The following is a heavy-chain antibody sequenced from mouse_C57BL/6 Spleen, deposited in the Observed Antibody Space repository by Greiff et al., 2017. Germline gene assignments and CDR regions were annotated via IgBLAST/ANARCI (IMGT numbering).Heavy chain of an antibody. CDR1: GYTFTDYE. V-gene: IGHV1-15*01. CDR3: TRSPTMITANYVMDD. Sequence: QVQLKQSGAELVRPGASVTLSCKASGYTFTDYEMHWVKQTPVHGLEWIGAIDPETGGTAYNQKFKGKAILTADKSSSTAYMELRSLTSEDYAVYYCTRSPTMITANYVMDDWGQGTSVTVSS. D-gene: IGHD2-4*01. CDR2: IDPETGGT. J-gene: IGHJ4*01.